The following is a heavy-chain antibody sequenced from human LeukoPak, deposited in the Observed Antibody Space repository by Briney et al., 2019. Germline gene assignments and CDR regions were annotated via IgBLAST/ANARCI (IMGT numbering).Heavy chain of an antibody. J-gene: IGHJ1*01. CDR3: ARDGVGYYDSSGYYYFQH. CDR2: INPNSGGT. Sequence: GASVKVSCKASGYXFTGYYIHWVRQAPGQGLKWMGWINPNSGGTNYAQKFQGRVTMTRDTSISTAYMELSRLRSDDTAVYYCARDGVGYYDSSGYYYFQHWGQGTLVTVSS. CDR1: GYXFTGYY. V-gene: IGHV1-2*02. D-gene: IGHD3-22*01.